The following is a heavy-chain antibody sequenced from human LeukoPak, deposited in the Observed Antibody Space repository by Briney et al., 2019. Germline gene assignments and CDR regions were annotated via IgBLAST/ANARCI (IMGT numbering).Heavy chain of an antibody. CDR1: GFTFNSYS. CDR3: ARLAPPNTDRMNYFDY. CDR2: ISYDGSNK. V-gene: IGHV3-30-3*01. J-gene: IGHJ4*02. Sequence: GGSLRLSCTTSGFTFNSYSMHWVRQAPGKGLEWLALISYDGSNKIYADSVKGRFTISRDDSKNTLSLQMNSLRGEDTAVYYCARLAPPNTDRMNYFDYWGQGTLVTVSS. D-gene: IGHD3-22*01.